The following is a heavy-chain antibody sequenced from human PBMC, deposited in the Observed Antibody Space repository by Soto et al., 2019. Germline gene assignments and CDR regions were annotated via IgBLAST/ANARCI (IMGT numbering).Heavy chain of an antibody. J-gene: IGHJ6*02. CDR1: GFTFSSYG. CDR2: IWYDGSNK. CDR3: ARDGGGSYLLRADYGMDV. D-gene: IGHD1-26*01. Sequence: QVQLVESGGGVVQPGRSLRLSCAASGFTFSSYGMHWVRQAPGKGLEWVAVIWYDGSNKYYEDSVKGRFTISRDNSKNTLYLQMSSLRAEDTVVYCCARDGGGSYLLRADYGMDVWGQGTTVTVSS. V-gene: IGHV3-33*01.